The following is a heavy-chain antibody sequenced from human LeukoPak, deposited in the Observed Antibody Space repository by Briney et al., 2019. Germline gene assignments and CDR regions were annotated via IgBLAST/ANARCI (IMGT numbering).Heavy chain of an antibody. Sequence: GGSLRLSCAASGFTFSSYAMNWVRQAPGKGLEWVSTISGGAGSTYYADSVKGRFTISRDNSMNTLFLQMNSLRAEDTSSYYCSKYGANCYFDSWGQGTLVTVSS. D-gene: IGHD4-17*01. V-gene: IGHV3-23*01. CDR2: ISGGAGST. CDR3: SKYGANCYFDS. J-gene: IGHJ4*02. CDR1: GFTFSSYA.